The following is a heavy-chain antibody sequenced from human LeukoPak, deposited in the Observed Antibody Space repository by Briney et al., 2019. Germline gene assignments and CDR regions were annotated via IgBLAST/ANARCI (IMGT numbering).Heavy chain of an antibody. D-gene: IGHD5-24*01. V-gene: IGHV1-69*05. CDR3: AREMATFGYFDY. Sequence: SVTVSYKASGGTFSSYAISWVRQAPGQGLEWMGRNIPIFGTANYAKKIQGRVTITTDESTSTAYMELSSLRSEDTAVYYCAREMATFGYFDYWGQGTLVTVSS. CDR1: GGTFSSYA. J-gene: IGHJ4*02. CDR2: NIPIFGTA.